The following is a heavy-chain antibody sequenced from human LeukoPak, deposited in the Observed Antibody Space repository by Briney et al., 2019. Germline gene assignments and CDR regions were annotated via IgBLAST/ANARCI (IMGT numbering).Heavy chain of an antibody. V-gene: IGHV3-23*01. CDR3: AKARRFGEFSYYYYGMDV. Sequence: GGSLRLSCAASGFTFSSYAMSWVRQAPGKGLEWVSAISGSGGSTYYADSVKGRFTISRDNSKNTLYLQMNSLRAEDTAVYYCAKARRFGEFSYYYYGMDVWGKGTTVTVSS. CDR2: ISGSGGST. D-gene: IGHD3-10*01. CDR1: GFTFSSYA. J-gene: IGHJ6*04.